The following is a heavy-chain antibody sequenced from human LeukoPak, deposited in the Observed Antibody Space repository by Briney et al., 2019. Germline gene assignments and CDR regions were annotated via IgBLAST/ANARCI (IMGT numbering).Heavy chain of an antibody. CDR3: RVVVITTVDY. J-gene: IGHJ4*02. V-gene: IGHV1-18*01. CDR1: GYTFTSYG. CDR2: ISAYNGNT. Sequence: ASVKVSCKASGYTFTSYGISWVRQAPGQGLEWMGWISAYNGNTNYAQKLQGRVTMTRDTSTSTVYMELSSLRSEDTAVYYCRVVVITTVDYWGQGTLITVSS. D-gene: IGHD3-22*01.